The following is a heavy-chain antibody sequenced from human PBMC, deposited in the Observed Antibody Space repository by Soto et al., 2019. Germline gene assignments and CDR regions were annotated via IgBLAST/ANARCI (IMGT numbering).Heavy chain of an antibody. D-gene: IGHD3-22*01. V-gene: IGHV3-30*18. CDR2: ISYDGSNK. CDR3: AKDRVVSYYYDSSGYFDY. CDR1: GFTFSSYG. Sequence: GGSLRFSCAASGFTFSSYGMHWVRQAPGKGLEWVAVISYDGSNKYYADSVKGRFTISRDNSKNTLYLQMNSLRAEDTAVYYCAKDRVVSYYYDSSGYFDYWGQGTLVTVSS. J-gene: IGHJ4*02.